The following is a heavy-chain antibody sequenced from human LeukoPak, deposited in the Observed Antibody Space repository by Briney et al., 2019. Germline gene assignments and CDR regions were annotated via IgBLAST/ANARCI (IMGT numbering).Heavy chain of an antibody. V-gene: IGHV3-33*01. CDR1: GFTFSSYG. CDR2: IWYDGSNK. J-gene: IGHJ4*02. D-gene: IGHD3-10*01. CDR3: ARDRGYGSGPYFYY. Sequence: GGSLRLSCAASGFTFSSYGMHWVRQPPGKGLEWVAVIWYDGSNKYYADSVKGRFTISRDNSKNTLYLQMNSLRAEDTAVYYCARDRGYGSGPYFYYWGQGTLVTVSS.